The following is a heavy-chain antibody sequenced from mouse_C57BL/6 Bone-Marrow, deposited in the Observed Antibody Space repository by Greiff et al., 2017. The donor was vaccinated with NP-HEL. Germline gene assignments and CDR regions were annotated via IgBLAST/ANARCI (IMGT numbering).Heavy chain of an antibody. J-gene: IGHJ2*01. CDR1: GFTFSSYT. CDR3: ARQGLYYGNPYYFDY. D-gene: IGHD2-1*01. Sequence: EVKLMESGGGLVKPGGSLKLSCAASGFTFSSYTMSWVRQTPEKRLEWVATISGGGGNTYYPDSVKGRFTISRDNAKNTLYLQMSSLRSEDTALYYCARQGLYYGNPYYFDYWGQGTTLTVSS. V-gene: IGHV5-9*01. CDR2: ISGGGGNT.